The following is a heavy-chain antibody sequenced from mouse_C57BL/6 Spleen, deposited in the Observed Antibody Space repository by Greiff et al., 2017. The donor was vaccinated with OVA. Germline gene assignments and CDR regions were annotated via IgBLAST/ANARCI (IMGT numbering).Heavy chain of an antibody. CDR1: GYTFTSYW. CDR2: IDPSDSET. V-gene: IGHV1-52*01. Sequence: QVQLQQPGAELVRPGSSVKLSCKASGYTFTSYWMHWVKQRPIQGLEWIGHIDPSDSETHYNQKFKDKATLTVDKSSSTAYMQLSSLTSEDSAVYDGAREGKNWDYFDYWGQGTTLTVSS. CDR3: AREGKNWDYFDY. D-gene: IGHD4-1*01. J-gene: IGHJ2*01.